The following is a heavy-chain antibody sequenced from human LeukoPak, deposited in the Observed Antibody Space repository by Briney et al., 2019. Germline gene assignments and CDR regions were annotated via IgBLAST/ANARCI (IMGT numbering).Heavy chain of an antibody. CDR1: GDSISSSTYSTTYY. CDR3: ARHRVRSGYMAY. Sequence: SETLSLTCTVSGDSISSSTYSTTYYWGWIRQPPGKGLEWIGYIYYSGSTNYNPSLKSRVTISLDTSKNQFSLKLNSVTAADTAIYYCARHRVRSGYMAYWGPGALVTVSS. CDR2: IYYSGST. J-gene: IGHJ4*02. V-gene: IGHV4-61*05. D-gene: IGHD5-18*01.